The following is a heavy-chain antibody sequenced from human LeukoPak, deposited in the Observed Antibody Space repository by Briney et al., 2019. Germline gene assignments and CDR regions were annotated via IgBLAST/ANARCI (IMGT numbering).Heavy chain of an antibody. V-gene: IGHV3-48*01. CDR3: AKVVYDILTGHDY. CDR2: ISSSSSTI. D-gene: IGHD3-9*01. J-gene: IGHJ4*02. CDR1: GFTFSSYS. Sequence: PGGSLRLSCAASGFTFSSYSMNWVRQAPGKGLEWVSYISSSSSTIYYADSVKGRFTISRDNSKNTLYVQMNSLRAEDTAVYYCAKVVYDILTGHDYWGQGTLVTVSS.